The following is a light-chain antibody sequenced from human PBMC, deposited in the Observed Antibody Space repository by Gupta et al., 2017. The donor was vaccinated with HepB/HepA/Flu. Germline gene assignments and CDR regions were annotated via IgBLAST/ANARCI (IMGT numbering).Light chain of an antibody. CDR2: LGS. V-gene: IGKV2-28*01. J-gene: IGKJ1*01. CDR1: QSLLHSNGYNY. CDR3: MQYLQTPWT. Sequence: DTVMTHSPLSLPVTPGEPASISCRSSQSLLHSNGYNYLDWYLQKPGQSPQLLIYLGSNRASGVPDRFSGSGSGTDFTLKISRVEAEDVGAYYCMQYLQTPWTFGQGTKVEIK.